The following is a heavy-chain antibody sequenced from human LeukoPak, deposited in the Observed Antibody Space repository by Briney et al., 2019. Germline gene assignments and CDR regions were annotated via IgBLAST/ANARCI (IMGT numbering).Heavy chain of an antibody. V-gene: IGHV4-30-2*01. D-gene: IGHD2-15*01. J-gene: IGHJ6*02. CDR2: IYHSGST. CDR1: GGSISSGGYS. CDR3: AREADMYGMDV. Sequence: SETLSLTCAVSGGSISSGGYSWRWVRQPPGMGLEWIGYIYHSGSTYYNPSLKSRVTISVDRSKNQFSLKLSSVTAADTAVYYCAREADMYGMDVWGQGTTVTVSS.